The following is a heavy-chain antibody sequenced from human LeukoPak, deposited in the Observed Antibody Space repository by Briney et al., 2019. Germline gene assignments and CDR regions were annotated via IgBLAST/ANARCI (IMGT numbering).Heavy chain of an antibody. J-gene: IGHJ4*02. CDR2: ISGSGGST. CDR1: GFTSSNYW. CDR3: AKAHGFMVRGVISFDY. Sequence: PGGSLRLSCAASGFTSSNYWMTWVRQAPGKGLEWVSVISGSGGSTYYADSVKGRFTISRDNSKNTLYLQMNSLRAEDTAVYYCAKAHGFMVRGVISFDYWGQGTLVTVSS. D-gene: IGHD3-10*01. V-gene: IGHV3-23*01.